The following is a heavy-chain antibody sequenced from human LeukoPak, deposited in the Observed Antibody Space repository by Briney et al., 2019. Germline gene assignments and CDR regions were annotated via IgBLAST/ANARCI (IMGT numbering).Heavy chain of an antibody. CDR1: GFTFSSYG. V-gene: IGHV3-30*02. J-gene: IGHJ4*02. CDR3: AKRGTVHVVDTAMAGGLSFDY. D-gene: IGHD5-18*01. CDR2: IRYDGSNK. Sequence: GGSLRLSCAASGFTFSSYGMHWVRQAPGKGLEWVAFIRYDGSNKYYADSVKGRFTISRDNSKNTPYLQMNSLRAEDTAVYYCAKRGTVHVVDTAMAGGLSFDYWGQGILVTVSS.